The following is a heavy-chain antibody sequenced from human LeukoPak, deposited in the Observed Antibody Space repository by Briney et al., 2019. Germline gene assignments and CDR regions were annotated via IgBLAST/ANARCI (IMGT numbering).Heavy chain of an antibody. J-gene: IGHJ6*02. CDR1: GYTFTNYY. Sequence: ASVKASCKASGYTFTNYYMHWVRQAPGQGPEWMGIINPSGGSTSYAPKFQGRVTMTRDTSTSTVYMELSSLRSEDTAVYYCARDHYYDIVTGYYSVDHYYGMDVWGQGTTVTVSS. CDR2: INPSGGST. V-gene: IGHV1-46*01. D-gene: IGHD3-9*01. CDR3: ARDHYYDIVTGYYSVDHYYGMDV.